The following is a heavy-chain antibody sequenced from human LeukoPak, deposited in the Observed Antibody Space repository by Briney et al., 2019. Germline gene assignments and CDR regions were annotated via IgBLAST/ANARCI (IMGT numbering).Heavy chain of an antibody. Sequence: SVKVSCKASGGTXRSFAISWVRQAPGQGLEWMGGIIPIFRTANYAQKFQGRVTITADESTSTAYMELSSLRSEDTAVYYCARDSARGYCSGGSCSGYYGMDVWGQGTTVTVSS. CDR1: GGTXRSFA. J-gene: IGHJ6*02. D-gene: IGHD2-15*01. CDR2: IIPIFRTA. CDR3: ARDSARGYCSGGSCSGYYGMDV. V-gene: IGHV1-69*13.